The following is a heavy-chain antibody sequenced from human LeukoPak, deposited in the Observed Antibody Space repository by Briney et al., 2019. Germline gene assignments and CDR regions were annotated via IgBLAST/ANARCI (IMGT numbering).Heavy chain of an antibody. CDR2: INTYNGNT. Sequence: ASVKVSCKASGYSFTTDDITWVRQAPGQGLEWMGWINTYNGNTNYVQKFQGRVTMTTDTSTSTAYMELRSLRFDDTAVYYCARAQATVAGTWYFDPWGQGTLVTVSS. V-gene: IGHV1-18*01. J-gene: IGHJ5*02. CDR3: ARAQATVAGTWYFDP. CDR1: GYSFTTDD. D-gene: IGHD6-19*01.